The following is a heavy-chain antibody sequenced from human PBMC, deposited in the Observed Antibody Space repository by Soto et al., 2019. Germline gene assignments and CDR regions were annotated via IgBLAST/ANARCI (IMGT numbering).Heavy chain of an antibody. CDR2: INPSGGST. CDR3: AGVQLLRIDY. D-gene: IGHD1-26*01. Sequence: QVQLVQSGAEVKKPGASVKVSCKASGYTFTSYYMHWVRQAPGQGLEWRGIINPSGGSTSYAQKFQGRVTMTRDTSTSTVYMELSSLRSEDTAVYYCAGVQLLRIDYWGQGSLVTVSS. CDR1: GYTFTSYY. V-gene: IGHV1-46*01. J-gene: IGHJ4*02.